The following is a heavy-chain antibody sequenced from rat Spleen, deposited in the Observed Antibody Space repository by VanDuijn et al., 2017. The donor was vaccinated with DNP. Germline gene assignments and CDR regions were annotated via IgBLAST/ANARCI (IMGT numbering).Heavy chain of an antibody. CDR2: INPSGDSS. J-gene: IGHJ2*01. CDR3: ASGLY. CDR1: GFTFSNYD. V-gene: IGHV5-25*01. D-gene: IGHD4-1*01. Sequence: EVQLVASGGGLVQPGRSLKLSCAASGFTFSNYDMAWVRQAPTKGLEWVASINPSGDSSYYRASVKGRFTVSRDNAKSTLYLQMDSLRSEDTATYYCASGLYWGQGVMVTVSS.